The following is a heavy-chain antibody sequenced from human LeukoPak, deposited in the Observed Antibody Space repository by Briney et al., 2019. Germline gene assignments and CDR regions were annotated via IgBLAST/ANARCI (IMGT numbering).Heavy chain of an antibody. Sequence: SEILSLTCTVSGGSLRDTNYYWAWIRQPPGRTLEWIGSIYYTGTTFDNPSLQSRVTLSVDTSKNHFSLRLTSVTAADTAFYYCAREEYSSDWYGHDSWGQGTLVTVSS. CDR2: IYYTGTT. D-gene: IGHD6-13*01. CDR1: GGSLRDTNYY. J-gene: IGHJ4*02. CDR3: AREEYSSDWYGHDS. V-gene: IGHV4-39*07.